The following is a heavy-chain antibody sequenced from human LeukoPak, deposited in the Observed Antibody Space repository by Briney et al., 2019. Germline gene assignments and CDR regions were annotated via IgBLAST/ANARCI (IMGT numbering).Heavy chain of an antibody. Sequence: ASVKVSCKAAVYTFTSYDINWVRQAPGQGLEWMGWMNPTSGNTGYAQKFQGRVTMTRDASIATAYMELSSLTSEDTALYYGTRMRGYTYGYWYLDLWGRGTPVTVSS. CDR3: TRMRGYTYGYWYLDL. V-gene: IGHV1-8*01. CDR2: MNPTSGNT. CDR1: VYTFTSYD. J-gene: IGHJ2*01. D-gene: IGHD5-18*01.